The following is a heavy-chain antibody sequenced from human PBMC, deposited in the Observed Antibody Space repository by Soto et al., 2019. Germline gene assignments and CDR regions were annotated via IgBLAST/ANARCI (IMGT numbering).Heavy chain of an antibody. CDR2: IWYDGSNK. CDR1: GFTFSSYG. V-gene: IGHV3-33*01. Sequence: GGSLRLSCAASGFTFSSYGMHWVRQAPGKGLEWVAVIWYDGSNKYYADSVKGRFTISRDNSKNTLYLQMNSLRAEDTAVYYCARAFYSNYDFFDYWGQGTLVTVSS. CDR3: ARAFYSNYDFFDY. D-gene: IGHD4-4*01. J-gene: IGHJ4*02.